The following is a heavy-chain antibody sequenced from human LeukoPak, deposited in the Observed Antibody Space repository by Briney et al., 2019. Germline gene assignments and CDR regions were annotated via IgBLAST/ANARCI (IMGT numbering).Heavy chain of an antibody. V-gene: IGHV3-30*03. J-gene: IGHJ4*02. CDR2: ISYDGSNK. Sequence: SGGSLRLSCGASGFTFSSYGAHWVRQAPGKGLEWVAVISYDGSNKYYADSVKGRFTISRDNSNNTLYLQMNILRAEDTAVYYCARDRGSGYCSSSSCFSFDYWGQGTLVTVSS. D-gene: IGHD2-15*01. CDR1: GFTFSSYG. CDR3: ARDRGSGYCSSSSCFSFDY.